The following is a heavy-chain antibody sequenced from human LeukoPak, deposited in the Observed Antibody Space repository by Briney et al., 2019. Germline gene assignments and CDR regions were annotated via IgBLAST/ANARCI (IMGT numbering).Heavy chain of an antibody. Sequence: GGSLRLSCAASGFTVSSNYMSWVRQAPGKGLEWVTVIYSDGSTYYADSVKGRFTISRDNSKNTLYLQMNSLRAEDTAVYYCASLGYCSSTSCYDYYYYGMDVWGQRTTVTVSS. J-gene: IGHJ6*02. V-gene: IGHV3-66*01. CDR1: GFTVSSNY. CDR3: ASLGYCSSTSCYDYYYYGMDV. D-gene: IGHD2-2*01. CDR2: IYSDGST.